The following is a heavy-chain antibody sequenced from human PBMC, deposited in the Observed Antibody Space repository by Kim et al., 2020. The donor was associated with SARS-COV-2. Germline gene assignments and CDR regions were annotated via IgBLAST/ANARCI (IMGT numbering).Heavy chain of an antibody. J-gene: IGHJ4*02. Sequence: GGSLRLSCAASGFTFSNAWMSWVRQAPGKGLEWVGRIKSKTDGGTTDYAAPVKGRFTISRDDSKNTLYLQMNSLKTEDTAVYYCTIVATFYSEDFDYWGQGTLVTVSS. D-gene: IGHD5-12*01. CDR3: TIVATFYSEDFDY. CDR2: IKSKTDGGTT. CDR1: GFTFSNAW. V-gene: IGHV3-15*01.